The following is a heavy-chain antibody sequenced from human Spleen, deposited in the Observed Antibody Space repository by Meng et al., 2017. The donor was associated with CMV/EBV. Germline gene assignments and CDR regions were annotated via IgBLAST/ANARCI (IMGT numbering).Heavy chain of an antibody. V-gene: IGHV3-7*01. D-gene: IGHD3-22*01. Sequence: GGSLRLSCAASGFTFSSYWMSWVRQAPGKGLEWVANIKQDGSEKYYVDSVKGRFTISRDNAKNSLYLQMNSLRAEDTAVYYYARDRYYDSSGYYRLFVYWGQGTLVTVSS. CDR1: GFTFSSYW. CDR3: ARDRYYDSSGYYRLFVY. CDR2: IKQDGSEK. J-gene: IGHJ4*02.